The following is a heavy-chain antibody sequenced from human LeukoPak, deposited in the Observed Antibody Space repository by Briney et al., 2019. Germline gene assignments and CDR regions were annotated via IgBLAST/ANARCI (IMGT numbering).Heavy chain of an antibody. J-gene: IGHJ3*02. CDR3: ARGSKMTTTKWGAFDI. CDR1: GYTFTSYG. CDR2: ISAYNGNT. Sequence: GASVKVSCKASGYTFTSYGISWVRQAPGQGLEWMGWISAYNGNTNYAQKLQGRVTMTTDTSTSTAYMELRSLRSDDTAVYYCARGSKMTTTKWGAFDIWGQGTMVTVSS. V-gene: IGHV1-18*01. D-gene: IGHD5-24*01.